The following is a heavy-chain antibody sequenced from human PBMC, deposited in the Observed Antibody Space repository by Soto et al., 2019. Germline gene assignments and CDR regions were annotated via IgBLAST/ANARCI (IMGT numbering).Heavy chain of an antibody. Sequence: GASVKVSSNASGYTFTSYYMHCVRQAPGQGLERMGIIKPSGGSTTYAQKYQGRVTMIRDTSTSTVYMELSSLRSEDTAVYYCARDARALLWFGELYPYGMDVWGQGTTVTVSS. V-gene: IGHV1-46*01. CDR3: ARDARALLWFGELYPYGMDV. CDR1: GYTFTSYY. CDR2: IKPSGGST. J-gene: IGHJ6*02. D-gene: IGHD3-10*01.